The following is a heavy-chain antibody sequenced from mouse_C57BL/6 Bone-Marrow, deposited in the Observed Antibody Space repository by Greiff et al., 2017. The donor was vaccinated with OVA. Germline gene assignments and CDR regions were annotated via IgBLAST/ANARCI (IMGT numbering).Heavy chain of an antibody. J-gene: IGHJ2*01. CDR3: TRGGGDVFDY. D-gene: IGHD3-3*01. V-gene: IGHV5-9-1*02. CDR2: ISSGGDYI. CDR1: GFTFSSYA. Sequence: EVKVVESGEGLVKPGGSLKLSCAASGFTFSSYAMSWVRQTPEKRLEWVAYISSGGDYIYYADTVKGRFTISRDNARNTLYLQMSSLKSEDTAMYYCTRGGGDVFDYWGQGTTLTVSS.